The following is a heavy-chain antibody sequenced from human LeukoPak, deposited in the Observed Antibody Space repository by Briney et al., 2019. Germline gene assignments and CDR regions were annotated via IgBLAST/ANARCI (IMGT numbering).Heavy chain of an antibody. J-gene: IGHJ3*02. CDR2: MYNSGSI. V-gene: IGHV4-39*01. Sequence: SETLSLTCTVSGGSITSDKYYWGWIRQSPGKGLEWIGSMYNSGSISYNPSLRSRVTITVDTSKNQFSLNFNSVTAADTALYFCARSETSGYFDIWGQGTMVTVSS. CDR1: GGSITSDKYY. CDR3: ARSETSGYFDI. D-gene: IGHD3-22*01.